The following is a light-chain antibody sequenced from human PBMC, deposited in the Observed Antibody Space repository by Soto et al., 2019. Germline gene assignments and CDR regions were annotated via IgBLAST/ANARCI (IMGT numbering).Light chain of an antibody. Sequence: QSALTQPASVSGSPGQSITISCTGTSSYVGGYNFVSWYQQHPGKAPKLMIYDVSNRPSGVSNRFSGSKSDNTASLTISGLQAEYEADYHCISYTSGSTYVFGTGTKVTVL. CDR1: SSYVGGYNF. V-gene: IGLV2-14*03. CDR3: ISYTSGSTYV. J-gene: IGLJ1*01. CDR2: DVS.